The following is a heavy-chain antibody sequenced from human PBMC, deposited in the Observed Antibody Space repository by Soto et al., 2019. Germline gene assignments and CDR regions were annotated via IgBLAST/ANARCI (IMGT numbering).Heavy chain of an antibody. CDR2: IYYSGST. J-gene: IGHJ5*02. V-gene: IGHV4-61*01. Sequence: SETLSITCTFSVGSVSIGSYAGSGIRQPPGKGLEWIGYIYYSGSTNYNPSLKSRVTISVDTSKNQFSLKLSSVTAADTAVYYCARSIWWGGADRGVWFDPWGQGTMVTGSS. CDR1: VGSVSIGSYA. D-gene: IGHD2-8*02. CDR3: ARSIWWGGADRGVWFDP.